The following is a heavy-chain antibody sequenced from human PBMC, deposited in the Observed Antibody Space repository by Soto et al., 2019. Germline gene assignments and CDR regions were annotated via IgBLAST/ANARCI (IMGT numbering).Heavy chain of an antibody. CDR1: DYTFTSYG. CDR2: ISAYNGNT. V-gene: IGHV1-18*04. D-gene: IGHD3-22*01. J-gene: IGHJ4*02. CDR3: ARDRSSPTNYYDTSGYYALHY. Sequence: ASVKVSCKASDYTFTSYGISWVRQAPGQGLEWMGWISAYNGNTNYAQKLQGRVTMTTDTSTSTAYMEVRSLRSDDTAVYYCARDRSSPTNYYDTSGYYALHYWGQGTLVTVS.